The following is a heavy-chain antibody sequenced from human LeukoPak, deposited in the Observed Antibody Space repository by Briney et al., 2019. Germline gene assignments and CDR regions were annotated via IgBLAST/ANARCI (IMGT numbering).Heavy chain of an antibody. CDR3: ARMDITMVGTLANWFDP. CDR1: GGSISGSTHF. Sequence: SETLSLTCSVSGGSISGSTHFWGWIRQPPGKGLEWIGSIYHSGTTYYNPSLKSQVTISVDTFKNQFSLKLSSVTAADTAVYYCARMDITMVGTLANWFDPWGQGTLVTVSS. D-gene: IGHD3-10*01. CDR2: IYHSGTT. V-gene: IGHV4-39*01. J-gene: IGHJ5*02.